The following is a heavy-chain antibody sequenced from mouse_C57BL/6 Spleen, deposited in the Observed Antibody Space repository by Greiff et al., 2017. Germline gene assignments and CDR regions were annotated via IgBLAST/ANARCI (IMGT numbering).Heavy chain of an antibody. J-gene: IGHJ3*01. CDR1: GYSITSGYY. CDR2: ISYDGSN. CDR3: ARSYDGAWFAY. Sequence: DVQLVESGPGLVKPSQSLSLTCSVTGYSITSGYYWNWIRQFPGNKLEWMGYISYDGSNNYNPSLKNRISITRDTSKNQFFLKLNSVTTEDTATYYCARSYDGAWFAYWGQGTLVTVSA. D-gene: IGHD2-12*01. V-gene: IGHV3-6*01.